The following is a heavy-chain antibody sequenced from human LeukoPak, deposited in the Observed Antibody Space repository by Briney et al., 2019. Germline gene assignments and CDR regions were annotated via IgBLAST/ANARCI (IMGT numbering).Heavy chain of an antibody. D-gene: IGHD4-23*01. J-gene: IGHJ6*03. CDR2: ISSSGSTI. CDR3: ARAGGEVTPFPYMDV. CDR1: GFTFSDYY. V-gene: IGHV3-11*01. Sequence: SGGSLRLSCAASGFTFSDYYMSWIRQAPGKGLEWVSYISSSGSTIYYAASVKGRFTISRDNAKNPLYLQMNSLRAEDTAVYYCARAGGEVTPFPYMDVWGKGTTVTVSS.